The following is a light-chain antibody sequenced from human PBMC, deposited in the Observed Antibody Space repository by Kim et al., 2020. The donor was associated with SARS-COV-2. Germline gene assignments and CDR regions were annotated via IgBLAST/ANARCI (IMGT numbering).Light chain of an antibody. CDR2: GAS. V-gene: IGKV3-20*01. Sequence: EIVLTQSPGTLSLSPGERATLSCRASQSVSSSLLACYQQKPGHATMLINYGASSTATGIPNRFSGSWSGTDFTLTISRLEAEVFAVYYRQQNGRSPTYTFGQGTKLEI. CDR1: QSVSSSL. CDR3: QQNGRSPTYT. J-gene: IGKJ2*01.